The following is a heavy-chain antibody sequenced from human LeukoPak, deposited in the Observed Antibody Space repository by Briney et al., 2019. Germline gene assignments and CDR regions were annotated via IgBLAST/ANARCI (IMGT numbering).Heavy chain of an antibody. Sequence: GGSLRLSCAASGFTVSSNYMSWVRQAPGKGLEWVSVIYSGGSTYYADSVKGRFTISRDSSKNTLYLQMNSLRAEDTAVYYCARDPYSSGYYVYWGQGTLVTVSS. CDR1: GFTVSSNY. V-gene: IGHV3-53*01. D-gene: IGHD3-22*01. CDR3: ARDPYSSGYYVY. CDR2: IYSGGST. J-gene: IGHJ4*02.